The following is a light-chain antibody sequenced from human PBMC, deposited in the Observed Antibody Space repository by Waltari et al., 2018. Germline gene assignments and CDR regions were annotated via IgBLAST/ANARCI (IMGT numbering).Light chain of an antibody. V-gene: IGKV1-39*01. CDR3: QQSYSTPLT. J-gene: IGKJ4*01. Sequence: DIQMTQSPSSLSASVGDRVTITCRASQGISSYLNWYQQKPGKAPKLLIYAASSLQSGVPSRFSGSGSGTDFTLTISSLQPEDFATYDCQQSYSTPLTLGGGTKVEIK. CDR2: AAS. CDR1: QGISSY.